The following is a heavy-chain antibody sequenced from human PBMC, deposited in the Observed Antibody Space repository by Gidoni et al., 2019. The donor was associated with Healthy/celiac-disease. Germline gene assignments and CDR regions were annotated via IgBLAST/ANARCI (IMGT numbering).Heavy chain of an antibody. CDR2: ISYDGSNK. Sequence: QVQLVESGGGVVQPGRSLRLSCSASGFPFSGYAIHGVRQAPGKGLGWVAVISYDGSNKYYADSVKGRFTISRDNSKKTLYLQMNSLRAEDTAVYYCARDRHYDFWSGYPDYWGQGTLVTVSS. V-gene: IGHV3-30*04. CDR3: ARDRHYDFWSGYPDY. D-gene: IGHD3-3*01. CDR1: GFPFSGYA. J-gene: IGHJ4*02.